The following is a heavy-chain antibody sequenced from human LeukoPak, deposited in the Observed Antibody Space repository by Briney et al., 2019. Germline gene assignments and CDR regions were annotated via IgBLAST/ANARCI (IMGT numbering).Heavy chain of an antibody. J-gene: IGHJ4*02. Sequence: PGRSLRLSCAASGFTFSSYGMHGVRQAPGKGLEGGAVISYDGSNKYYADSVKGRFTISRDNSKNTLYLQMNSLRAEDTAVYYCAKGYYYADDYWGQGTLVTVSS. D-gene: IGHD3-10*01. CDR1: GFTFSSYG. CDR2: ISYDGSNK. CDR3: AKGYYYADDY. V-gene: IGHV3-30*18.